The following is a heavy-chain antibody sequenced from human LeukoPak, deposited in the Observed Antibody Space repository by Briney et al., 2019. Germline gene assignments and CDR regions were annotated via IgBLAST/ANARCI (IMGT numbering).Heavy chain of an antibody. CDR1: GFTFSSYS. V-gene: IGHV3-48*01. D-gene: IGHD1-7*01. CDR3: ASITGTTRSYNWFDH. Sequence: ESGGSLRLSYAASGFTFSSYSVNWVRQPPGKRLEWVLYIISSSSTIYYADSVKDRFTISRDSAKNSLYLQMNSLRAEDTAVYYCASITGTTRSYNWFDHWGQGTLVTVSS. J-gene: IGHJ5*02. CDR2: IISSSSTI.